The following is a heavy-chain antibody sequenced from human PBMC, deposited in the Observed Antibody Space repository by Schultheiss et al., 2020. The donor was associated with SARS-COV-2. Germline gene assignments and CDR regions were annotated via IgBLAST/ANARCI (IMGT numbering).Heavy chain of an antibody. D-gene: IGHD2-21*01. CDR1: GFTFSSYS. Sequence: GGSLRLSCAASGFTFSSYSMNWVRQAPGKGLEWVSYISSSSSYTNYADSVKGRFTISRDNAKNSLYLQMNSLRAEDTAVYYCAGGGYCGGDCSIWGQGTMVTVSS. CDR2: ISSSSSYT. J-gene: IGHJ3*02. V-gene: IGHV3-21*05. CDR3: AGGGYCGGDCSI.